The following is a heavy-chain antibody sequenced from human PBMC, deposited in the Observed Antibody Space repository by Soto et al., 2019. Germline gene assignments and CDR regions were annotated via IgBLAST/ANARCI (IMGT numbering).Heavy chain of an antibody. Sequence: SLRLSCAASVFTFSSYWMHWVRQAPGKGLVWVSRINSDGSSTSYADSVKGRFTISRDNAKNTLYLQMNSLRAEDTAVYYCAKAVYSGSYFDYWGQGTLVTVSS. J-gene: IGHJ4*02. CDR3: AKAVYSGSYFDY. CDR1: VFTFSSYW. D-gene: IGHD1-26*01. V-gene: IGHV3-74*01. CDR2: INSDGSST.